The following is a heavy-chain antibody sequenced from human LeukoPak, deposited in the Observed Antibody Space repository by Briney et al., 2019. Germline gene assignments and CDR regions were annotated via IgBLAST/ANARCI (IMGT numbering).Heavy chain of an antibody. Sequence: GGSLRLSCAASGFTFSSYTMNWVRQAPGKGLEWVSSISGGSTYTFYADSEMGRFTISRDNAKNSLYLHMSSLRAEDTAVYYCARVRDLYRDYWGQGILVTVSS. D-gene: IGHD5-12*01. V-gene: IGHV3-21*01. CDR1: GFTFSSYT. J-gene: IGHJ4*02. CDR2: ISGGSTYT. CDR3: ARVRDLYRDY.